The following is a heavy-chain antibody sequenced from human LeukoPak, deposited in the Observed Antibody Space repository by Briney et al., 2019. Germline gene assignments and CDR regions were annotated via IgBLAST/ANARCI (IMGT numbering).Heavy chain of an antibody. CDR1: GFTFSGSA. Sequence: GGSLRLSCAASGFTFSGSAMHWVRQASGKGLEWVGRIRSKVNSYATEYAASVKGRFTISRDDSKKTAYLQMNSLKIEDTAVYYCTRPGDDDGDYWGQGTLVTVSS. CDR3: TRPGDDDGDY. J-gene: IGHJ4*02. CDR2: IRSKVNSYAT. V-gene: IGHV3-73*01. D-gene: IGHD5-24*01.